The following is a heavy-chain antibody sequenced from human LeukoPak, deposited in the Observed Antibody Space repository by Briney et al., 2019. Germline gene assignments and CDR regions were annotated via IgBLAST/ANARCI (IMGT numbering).Heavy chain of an antibody. J-gene: IGHJ6*03. V-gene: IGHV4-39*01. CDR1: GGSISSSSYY. CDR3: ARHLDYDFWSGYPYYMDV. CDR2: IYYSGST. D-gene: IGHD3-3*01. Sequence: SETLSLTCTVSGGSISSSSYYWGWIRQPPGKGLEWIGSIYYSGSTYYNPSLKSRVTISVDTSKNQFSLKLSSVTAADTAVYYCARHLDYDFWSGYPYYMDVWGKGTTVTVSS.